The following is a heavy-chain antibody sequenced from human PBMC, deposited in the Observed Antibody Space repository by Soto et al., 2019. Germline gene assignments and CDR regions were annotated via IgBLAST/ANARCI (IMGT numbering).Heavy chain of an antibody. D-gene: IGHD3-22*01. V-gene: IGHV3-15*07. CDR2: IKSQNDGGT. CDR3: ARPTYYYDSSGPPAY. Sequence: GGSLRLSCAASGFTFSSAWFNWVRQAPGKGLEWVGRIKSQNDGGTTDSVKGRFTVSRDNAKNSLYLQMNSLRAEDTAVYYCARPTYYYDSSGPPAYWGQGTLVTVSS. CDR1: GFTFSSAW. J-gene: IGHJ4*02.